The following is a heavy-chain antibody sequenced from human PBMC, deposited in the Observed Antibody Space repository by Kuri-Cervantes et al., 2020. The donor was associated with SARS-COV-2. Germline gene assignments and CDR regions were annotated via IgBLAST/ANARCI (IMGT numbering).Heavy chain of an antibody. CDR1: GGSISSYY. V-gene: IGHV4-59*08. D-gene: IGHD3-10*01. CDR3: ARHYYGSGSYYAVPVLWSH. CDR2: VFYDGRT. J-gene: IGHJ4*02. Sequence: SETLSLTCTVSGGSISSYYWSWIRQPPGKGLEWIGSVFYDGRTYYNPSLKSRVTVSVDTSKNQFSLKVNSVTAADTAVYYCARHYYGSGSYYAVPVLWSHWGQGTLVTVSS.